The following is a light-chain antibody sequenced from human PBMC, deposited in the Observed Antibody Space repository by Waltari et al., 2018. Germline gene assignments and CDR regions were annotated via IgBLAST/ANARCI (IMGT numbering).Light chain of an antibody. V-gene: IGKV3-15*01. J-gene: IGKJ5*01. CDR1: QSVSSN. Sequence: EIVMTQFPATLSVSPGERVTLSCRASQSVSSNLAWYQQKPGQAPRLLIYGASTRATGFPARFSASGSGTEFTLTISSLQSEDFAVYYCQQYDNWPITFGQGTRLEIK. CDR2: GAS. CDR3: QQYDNWPIT.